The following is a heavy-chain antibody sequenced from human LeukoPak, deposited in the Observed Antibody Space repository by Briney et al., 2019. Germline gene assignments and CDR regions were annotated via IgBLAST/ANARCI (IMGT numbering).Heavy chain of an antibody. D-gene: IGHD5-24*01. CDR2: IRSKTDGGTT. Sequence: GGSLRLSCAASGLTFSYAWMSWVRQAPGEGLEWVGRIRSKTDGGTTDSAAPVKGRFTISRDDSRNTVYLEMNSLKTEDTAVYYCTTEEMAAMKHWGQGTLVTVSS. V-gene: IGHV3-15*01. CDR3: TTEEMAAMKH. J-gene: IGHJ1*01. CDR1: GLTFSYAW.